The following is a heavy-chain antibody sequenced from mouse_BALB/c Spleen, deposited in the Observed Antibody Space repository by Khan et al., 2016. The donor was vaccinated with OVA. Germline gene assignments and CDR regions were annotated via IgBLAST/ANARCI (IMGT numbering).Heavy chain of an antibody. J-gene: IGHJ4*01. Sequence: QIQLVQSGPELKKPGETVKISCKASGYTFTNYGMNWMKQTPGKGLKWMGWTNTNTGDPPYVEEFKGRFAFSLETSASTAYLQINNLKNEDTATYFCARSRWLLPAMDYWGQGTSVTVSS. V-gene: IGHV9-3*02. CDR2: TNTNTGDP. CDR1: GYTFTNYG. CDR3: ARSRWLLPAMDY. D-gene: IGHD2-3*01.